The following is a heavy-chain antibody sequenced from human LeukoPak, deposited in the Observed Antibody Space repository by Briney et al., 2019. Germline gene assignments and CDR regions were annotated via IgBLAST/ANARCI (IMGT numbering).Heavy chain of an antibody. V-gene: IGHV1-24*01. Sequence: ASVKASCKVSGYTLTELSMHWVRRAPGKGLEWMGGFDPEDGETIYAQKFQGRVTMTEDTSTDTAYMELSSLRSEDTAVYYCATDRGGYYYDSSGYPLFDYWGQGTLVTVSS. CDR2: FDPEDGET. CDR1: GYTLTELS. D-gene: IGHD3-22*01. CDR3: ATDRGGYYYDSSGYPLFDY. J-gene: IGHJ4*02.